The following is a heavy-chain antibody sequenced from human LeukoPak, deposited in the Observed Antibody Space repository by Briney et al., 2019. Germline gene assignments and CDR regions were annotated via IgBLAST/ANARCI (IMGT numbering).Heavy chain of an antibody. CDR2: IYYSGSP. J-gene: IGHJ4*02. Sequence: PSETLSLTCTVSGGSISSYYWSWIRQSPGKGLEWIGFIYYSGSPNYNPSLKGRVSISVDTSKNQFFLTWTSVTAANTAVYFCARGRGPWGYWGQGTLVTVSS. CDR3: ARGRGPWGY. V-gene: IGHV4-59*08. CDR1: GGSISSYY. D-gene: IGHD3-16*01.